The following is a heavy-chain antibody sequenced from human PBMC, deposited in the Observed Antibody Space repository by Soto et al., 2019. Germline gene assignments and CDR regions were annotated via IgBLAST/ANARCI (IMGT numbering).Heavy chain of an antibody. CDR2: IIPIFGTA. CDR1: GGTFSSYA. Sequence: QVQLVQSGAEVKKPGSSVKVSCKASGGTFSSYAISWVRQAPGQGLEWMGGIIPIFGTANYAQKFQGRVTSTADESTSTAYMELSSLRSEDTAVYYCARGPQQLVRKYYYCYGMDVWGQGTTVTVSS. V-gene: IGHV1-69*12. J-gene: IGHJ6*02. D-gene: IGHD6-13*01. CDR3: ARGPQQLVRKYYYCYGMDV.